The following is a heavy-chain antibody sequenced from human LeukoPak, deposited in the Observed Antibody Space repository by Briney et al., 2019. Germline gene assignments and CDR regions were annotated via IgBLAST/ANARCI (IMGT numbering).Heavy chain of an antibody. CDR3: AREYYDRTSSLGD. CDR2: INPNSGGT. V-gene: IGHV1-2*02. CDR1: GYTFTGYY. Sequence: ASVKVSCKASGYTFTGYYMHWVRQAPGQGLEWMGWINPNSGGTNYAQKFQGRVTMTRDTSISTAYMELSRLRSDDTAVYYYAREYYDRTSSLGDWGQGTLVTVSS. J-gene: IGHJ4*02. D-gene: IGHD3-22*01.